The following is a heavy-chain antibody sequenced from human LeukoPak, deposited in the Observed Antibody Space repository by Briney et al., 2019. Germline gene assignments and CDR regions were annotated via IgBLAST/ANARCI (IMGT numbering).Heavy chain of an antibody. D-gene: IGHD3-16*01. V-gene: IGHV1-2*02. J-gene: IGHJ4*02. Sequence: ASVKVSCKASGYTFTGYYIEWVRQAPGQGLEWMGWINPTSGGTKYAQRFQGRVTLTRDPSISTAYMEVSSLTSDDTAVYCCARSPTGSWRAYFDFWGQGMLVTVSS. CDR2: INPTSGGT. CDR3: ARSPTGSWRAYFDF. CDR1: GYTFTGYY.